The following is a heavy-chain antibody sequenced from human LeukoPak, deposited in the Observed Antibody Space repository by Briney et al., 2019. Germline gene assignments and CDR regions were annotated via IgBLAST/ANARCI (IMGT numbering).Heavy chain of an antibody. CDR2: IYHRGST. CDR3: ARGKWVWPAAMSRNWFDP. D-gene: IGHD2-2*01. J-gene: IGHJ5*02. V-gene: IGHV4-39*07. Sequence: KPSETLSLTCTVSGGSISSSSYCWGWIRQPPGKGLEWIGSIYHRGSTYYNPSLKSRVTISVDTSKNQFSLKLSSVTAADTAVYYCARGKWVWPAAMSRNWFDPWGRGTLVTVSS. CDR1: GGSISSSSYC.